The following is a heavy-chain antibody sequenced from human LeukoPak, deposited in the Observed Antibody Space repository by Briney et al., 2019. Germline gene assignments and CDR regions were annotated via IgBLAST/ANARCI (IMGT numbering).Heavy chain of an antibody. CDR3: AKDPGQWLVLGNWFDP. Sequence: GGSLRLSCAASGFTFSSYAMSWVRQAPGKGLEWVSAISGSGDSTYYADSVKGRFTISRDNSKNTLYLQMNSLRAEDTAVYYCAKDPGQWLVLGNWFDPWGQGTLVTVSS. CDR2: ISGSGDST. J-gene: IGHJ5*02. CDR1: GFTFSSYA. D-gene: IGHD6-19*01. V-gene: IGHV3-23*01.